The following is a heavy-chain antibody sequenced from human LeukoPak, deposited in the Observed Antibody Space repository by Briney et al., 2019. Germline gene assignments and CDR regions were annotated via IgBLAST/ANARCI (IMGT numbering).Heavy chain of an antibody. CDR1: GFTFSRYW. CDR3: ARDRRAVASDPFDY. D-gene: IGHD6-19*01. J-gene: IGHJ4*02. CDR2: IKQDGSEK. V-gene: IGHV3-7*01. Sequence: PGGSLRLSCAASGFTFSRYWMSWVRQAPGKGLEWVANIKQDGSEKYYVDSVKGRFTISRDNAKNSLYLQMNSLRAEDTAVYYWARDRRAVASDPFDYWGQGTLVTVSS.